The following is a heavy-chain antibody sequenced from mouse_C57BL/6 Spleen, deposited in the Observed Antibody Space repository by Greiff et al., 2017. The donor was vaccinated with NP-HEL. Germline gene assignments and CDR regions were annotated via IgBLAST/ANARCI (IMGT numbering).Heavy chain of an antibody. J-gene: IGHJ4*01. V-gene: IGHV1-52*01. CDR1: GYTFTSYW. CDR2: IDPSDSET. CDR3: AGTDYYAMDY. D-gene: IGHD2-14*01. Sequence: QVQLQQPGAELVRPGSSVKLSCKASGYTFTSYWMHWVKQRPIQGLEWIGNIDPSDSETHYNQKFKDKATLTVDKSSSTAYMQLSSLTSEDSAVYYCAGTDYYAMDYWGQGTSVTVSS.